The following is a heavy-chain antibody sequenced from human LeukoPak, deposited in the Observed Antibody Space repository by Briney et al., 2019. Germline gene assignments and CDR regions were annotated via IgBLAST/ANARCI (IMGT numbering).Heavy chain of an antibody. J-gene: IGHJ4*02. D-gene: IGHD1-26*01. V-gene: IGHV4-61*05. CDR2: SYYTGIT. CDR1: GGSISSSSYY. CDR3: ARRSGNYFDY. Sequence: SETLCLTCTVSGGSISSSSYYWSWIRQPPGKGLEWIGYSYYTGITYYNSSLKSRVTISVDTSKNQFSLKLSSVTAADTAVYYCARRSGNYFDYWGQGTLVIVS.